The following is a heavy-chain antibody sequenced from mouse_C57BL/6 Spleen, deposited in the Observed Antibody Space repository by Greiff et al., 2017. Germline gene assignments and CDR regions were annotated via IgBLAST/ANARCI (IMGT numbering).Heavy chain of an antibody. CDR1: GFTFSDYY. V-gene: IGHV5-16*01. J-gene: IGHJ2*01. CDR2: INYDGSST. D-gene: IGHD4-1*01. CDR3: ARAKLCFDY. Sequence: EVKLVESEGGLVQPGSSMKLSCTASGFTFSDYYMAWVRQVPEKGLEWVANINYDGSSTYYLDSLKSRFIISRDNAKNILYLQMSSLKSEDTATYYCARAKLCFDYWGQGTTLTVSS.